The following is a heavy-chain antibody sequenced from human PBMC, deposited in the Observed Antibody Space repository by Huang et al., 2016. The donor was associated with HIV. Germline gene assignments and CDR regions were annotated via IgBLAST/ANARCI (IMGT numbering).Heavy chain of an antibody. J-gene: IGHJ6*02. D-gene: IGHD1-7*01. CDR2: IKQDESEK. CDR3: ATKTAGMDI. CDR1: TFTFGAYW. Sequence: VESGGRSVQPGGSIKLSCVGSTFTFGAYWMRWVRQPPGKGLGWGANIKQDESEKYYVDSVKGRFNNSRDNARKVLFLEMDDLRVEDTAIYFCATKTAGMDIWGQGTTVTVSS. V-gene: IGHV3-7*01.